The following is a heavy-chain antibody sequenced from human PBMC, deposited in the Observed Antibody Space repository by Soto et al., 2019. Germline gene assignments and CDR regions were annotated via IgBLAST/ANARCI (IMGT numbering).Heavy chain of an antibody. V-gene: IGHV4-4*07. J-gene: IGHJ4*02. D-gene: IGHD6-13*01. CDR3: AWYSSSWYPLHRTELKVLDY. Sequence: ETLSLTCTVSGGSISSYYWSWIRQPAGKGLEWIGRIYTSGSTNYNPSLKSRVTMSVDTSKNQFSLKLSSVTAADTAVYYCAWYSSSWYPLHRTELKVLDYWGQGTLVTVSS. CDR1: GGSISSYY. CDR2: IYTSGST.